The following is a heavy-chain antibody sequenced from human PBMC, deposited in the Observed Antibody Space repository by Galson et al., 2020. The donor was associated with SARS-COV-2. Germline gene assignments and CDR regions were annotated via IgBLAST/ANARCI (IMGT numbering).Heavy chain of an antibody. CDR2: IWYDGTNK. CDR1: GFTFSTYG. V-gene: IGHV3-33*01. CDR3: ARVVLRGWALDY. Sequence: GESLKISCAASGFTFSTYGMHWVRQAPGKGLEWVAVIWYDGTNKYYADSVKGRFTISRDNSKNTLYLQMNSLRAEDTAVYYCARVVLRGWALDYWGQGTLVTVSS. D-gene: IGHD3-22*01. J-gene: IGHJ4*02.